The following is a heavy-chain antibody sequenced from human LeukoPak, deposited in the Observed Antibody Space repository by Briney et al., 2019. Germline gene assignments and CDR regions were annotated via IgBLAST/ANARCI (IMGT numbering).Heavy chain of an antibody. CDR2: ISSSGTTM. CDR1: GSTLSRYE. CDR3: ARGFGYGFDN. J-gene: IGHJ4*02. V-gene: IGHV3-48*03. D-gene: IGHD5-18*01. Sequence: GGSLRLSCAASGSTLSRYEMNWVRQAPGKGLEWVSCISSSGTTMYYADSMKGRLTISRNNAKNSLDLQVNSLRAEDTAVYYCARGFGYGFDNWGQGTLVTVSS.